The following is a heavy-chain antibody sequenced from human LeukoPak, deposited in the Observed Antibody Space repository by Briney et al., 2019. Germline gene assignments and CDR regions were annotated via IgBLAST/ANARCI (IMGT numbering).Heavy chain of an antibody. Sequence: SETLSLTCTVSGGSVSRGGYYWNWIRQHPGKGLEWIGFTSYSEGTYYNPSLMSRITISVDRSQNQFSLKMRDVTDADTAVYFCATADWESFYFDSWGQGVLVAVSS. V-gene: IGHV4-31*03. CDR1: GGSVSRGGYY. J-gene: IGHJ4*02. CDR3: ATADWESFYFDS. D-gene: IGHD1-26*01. CDR2: TSYSEGT.